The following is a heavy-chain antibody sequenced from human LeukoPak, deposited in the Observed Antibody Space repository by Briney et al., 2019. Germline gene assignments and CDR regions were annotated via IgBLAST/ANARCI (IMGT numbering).Heavy chain of an antibody. V-gene: IGHV1-2*02. CDR2: INPNSGGT. CDR3: ARRSSTHAFDI. CDR1: GYSFTGYH. Sequence: GESLKISCKGSGYSFTGYHMYWVRQAPGQGLEYMGWINPNSGGTNYAQNFQGRVTMTRDTSITTVYMELSRLRSDDTAVYYCARRSSTHAFDIWGQGTMVTVSS. J-gene: IGHJ3*02. D-gene: IGHD6-13*01.